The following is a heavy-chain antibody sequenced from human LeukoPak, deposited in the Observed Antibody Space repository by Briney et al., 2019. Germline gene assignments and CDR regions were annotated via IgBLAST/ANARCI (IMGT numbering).Heavy chain of an antibody. J-gene: IGHJ4*02. CDR1: GFTFTSYA. V-gene: IGHV3-23*01. D-gene: IGHD6-19*01. CDR2: ISTSGGST. Sequence: GGSLRLSCAASGFTFTSYAMSWVRQAPGKGLEWVSAISTSGGSTYYADSVKGRFTISRDNSKNTLYLQMNSLRDEDTAVHYCVKVVGYSSGWSHFDYWGQGTLVTVSS. CDR3: VKVVGYSSGWSHFDY.